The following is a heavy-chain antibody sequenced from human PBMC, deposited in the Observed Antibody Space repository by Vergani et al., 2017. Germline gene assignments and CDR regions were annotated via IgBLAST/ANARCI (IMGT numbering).Heavy chain of an antibody. Sequence: QVPLVQSGAEVKKPGASVKVSCKVSGYTLPELSMHWVRQAPGKGLEWMGGFDPEDGATIYAQKFQCRVTMTEDTSTDTAYMELSSLRSEDTAVYYCATPRLRFSYYYYYCMDVWGQGTTVTVSS. J-gene: IGHJ6*02. CDR2: FDPEDGAT. V-gene: IGHV1-24*01. CDR3: ATPRLRFSYYYYYCMDV. CDR1: GYTLPELS. D-gene: IGHD5-12*01.